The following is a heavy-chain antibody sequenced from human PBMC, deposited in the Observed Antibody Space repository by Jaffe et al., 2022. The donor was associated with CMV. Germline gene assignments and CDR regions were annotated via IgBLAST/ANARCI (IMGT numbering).Heavy chain of an antibody. J-gene: IGHJ4*02. CDR2: ISKSGSTT. Sequence: EVQLVESGGGLVQPGGSLRLSCVASGFTLSDYEMNWVRQAPGEGLEWVSHISKSGSTTYYADFVKGRFTISRDNAKNSLFLQMNSLRVEDTAVYYCARESTVQYFCDHWGQGTLVTVSS. CDR3: ARESTVQYFCDH. CDR1: GFTLSDYE. D-gene: IGHD4-17*01. V-gene: IGHV3-48*03.